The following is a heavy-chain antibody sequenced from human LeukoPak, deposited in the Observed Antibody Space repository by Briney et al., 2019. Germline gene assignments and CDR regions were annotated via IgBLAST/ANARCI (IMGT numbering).Heavy chain of an antibody. J-gene: IGHJ6*02. V-gene: IGHV3-23*01. CDR1: GFTFSSYV. Sequence: GGSLRLSCAASGFTFSSYVMSWVRQAPGKGLEWVSGISGSGDSTYYADFVKGRFTISRDNSKNALYLQMNSLRAEDTAVYYRAKDKRMDVWGLGTTVTVSS. CDR2: ISGSGDST. CDR3: AKDKRMDV.